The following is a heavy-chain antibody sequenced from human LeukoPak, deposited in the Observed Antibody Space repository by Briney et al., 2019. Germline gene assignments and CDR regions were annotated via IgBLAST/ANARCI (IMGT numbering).Heavy chain of an antibody. CDR3: ARIVSANCYGDY. Sequence: SGPALVKPTQTLTLTCTFSGFSLTTRGMCVSWIRQPPGKTLEWLARIDWDDDKFYNTSLKTRLTISKDTSKNQVVLTLTNMDPVDTATYYCARIVSANCYGDYWGQGTLVTVS. V-gene: IGHV2-70*17. J-gene: IGHJ4*02. CDR2: IDWDDDK. D-gene: IGHD2-2*01. CDR1: GFSLTTRGMC.